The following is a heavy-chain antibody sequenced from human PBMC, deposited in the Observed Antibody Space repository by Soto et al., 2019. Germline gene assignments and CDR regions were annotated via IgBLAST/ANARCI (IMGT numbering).Heavy chain of an antibody. CDR1: GYSFTSYW. D-gene: IGHD3-10*01. J-gene: IGHJ6*02. CDR2: IYPGDSDT. CDR3: ARLLYYYGSGSPRASRGYYYYYYGMDV. V-gene: IGHV5-51*01. Sequence: ESLKISCKGSGYSFTSYWIGWVRQMPGKGLEWMGIIYPGDSDTRYSPSFQGQVTISADKSISTAYLQWSSLKASDTAMYYCARLLYYYGSGSPRASRGYYYYYYGMDVWGQGTTVTVSS.